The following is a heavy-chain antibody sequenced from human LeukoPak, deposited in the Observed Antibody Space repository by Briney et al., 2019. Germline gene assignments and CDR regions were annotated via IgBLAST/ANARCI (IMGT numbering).Heavy chain of an antibody. D-gene: IGHD5-18*01. CDR2: IKQDGSEK. CDR3: AKDRGSGVGDYSLGQFDF. CDR1: GFTFSSYC. V-gene: IGHV3-7*03. J-gene: IGHJ4*02. Sequence: QAGGSLRLSCAASGFTFSSYCMSWVRQAPGKRLEWVANIKQDGSEKYYVDSVKGRFTISRDNAKNSLYLKMNTLRAEDAAVYYYAKDRGSGVGDYSLGQFDFWGQGTLVTVSS.